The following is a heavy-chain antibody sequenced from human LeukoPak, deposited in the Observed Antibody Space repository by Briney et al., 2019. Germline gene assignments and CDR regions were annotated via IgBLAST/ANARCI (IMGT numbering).Heavy chain of an antibody. D-gene: IGHD3-10*01. CDR3: ARDPITMVRGVIPHSDY. CDR2: INHSGST. CDR1: GGSFSGYY. J-gene: IGHJ4*02. Sequence: SETLSLTCAVYGGSFSGYYWSWIRQPPGKGLEWIGEINHSGSTNYNPSLKSRVTISVDTSKNQFSLKLSSVTAADTAVYYCARDPITMVRGVIPHSDYWGQGTLVTVSS. V-gene: IGHV4-34*01.